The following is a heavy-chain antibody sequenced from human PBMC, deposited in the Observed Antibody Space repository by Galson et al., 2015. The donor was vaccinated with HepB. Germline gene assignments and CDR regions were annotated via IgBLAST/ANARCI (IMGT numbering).Heavy chain of an antibody. D-gene: IGHD5-24*01. Sequence: SLRLSCAGSGFTFSNDWMHWVRQAPGKGLVWVSRINGDGSRTGYADSVKGRFTISRDNAKNTLYLQMNSLRAEDMAVYHYVRELGWLDDYWGQGTLVTVSS. J-gene: IGHJ4*02. CDR3: VRELGWLDDY. CDR1: GFTFSNDW. V-gene: IGHV3-74*01. CDR2: INGDGSRT.